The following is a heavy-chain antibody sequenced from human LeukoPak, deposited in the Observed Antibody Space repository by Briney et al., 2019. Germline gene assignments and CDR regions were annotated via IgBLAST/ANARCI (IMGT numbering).Heavy chain of an antibody. Sequence: SQTLSLTCTVSGGSISSGDYYWSWIRQPPGKGLEWIGYIYYSGSTYYNPSLKSRVTISVDTSKNQFSLKLSSVTAADTAVYYCARGWDTAMGLEENWFDPWGQGTLVTVSS. J-gene: IGHJ5*02. V-gene: IGHV4-30-4*01. D-gene: IGHD5-18*01. CDR3: ARGWDTAMGLEENWFDP. CDR1: GGSISSGDYY. CDR2: IYYSGST.